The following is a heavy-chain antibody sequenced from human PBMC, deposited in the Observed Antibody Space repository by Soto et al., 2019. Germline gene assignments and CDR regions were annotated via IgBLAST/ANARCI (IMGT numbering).Heavy chain of an antibody. CDR2: INTDGSST. J-gene: IGHJ4*02. CDR3: AREDFGVFSVAYFDY. V-gene: IGHV3-74*01. Sequence: EVQLVESRGGLVQPGGSLRLSCAASGFSFSSKWMHWVRHAPGKGLVWVSRINTDGSSTSHADFVKGRFTISRDNAKNTLYLQMNSLRTEDTAVYYCAREDFGVFSVAYFDYWGQGTLVTVSS. D-gene: IGHD3-3*01. CDR1: GFSFSSKW.